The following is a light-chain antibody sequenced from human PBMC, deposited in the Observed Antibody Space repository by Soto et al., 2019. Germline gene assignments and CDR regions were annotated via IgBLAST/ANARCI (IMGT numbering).Light chain of an antibody. J-gene: IGKJ2*01. CDR1: QSLLYSNGYNY. CDR3: MQALQTPYT. CDR2: LGS. V-gene: IGKV2-28*01. Sequence: DIVMTQSPLSLPVTPGESASISCRSSQSLLYSNGYNYLDWYLQKPGQSTQLLIYLGSNRASGVPGRFSGSGSGTEFTLRISRVEAEDVGVYYCMQALQTPYTFGQGTKLEIK.